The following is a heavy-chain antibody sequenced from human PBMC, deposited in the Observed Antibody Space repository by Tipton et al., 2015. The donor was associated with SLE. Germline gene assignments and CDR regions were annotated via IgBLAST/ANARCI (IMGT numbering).Heavy chain of an antibody. D-gene: IGHD4-17*01. CDR3: ARSDYANSGLDF. V-gene: IGHV4-59*01. CDR1: GVSISSSY. J-gene: IGHJ4*02. Sequence: TLSLTCNVSGVSISSSYWSWIRQPPGKGLEWIGFIFPSGSTSFNPSLKTRLTISIDMSRNQLSLNLSSVTAADTAIYYCARSDYANSGLDFWGQGTLVTVSS. CDR2: IFPSGST.